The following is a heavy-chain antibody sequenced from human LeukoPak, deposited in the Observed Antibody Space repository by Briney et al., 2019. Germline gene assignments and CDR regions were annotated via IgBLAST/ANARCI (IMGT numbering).Heavy chain of an antibody. V-gene: IGHV3-21*01. D-gene: IGHD7-27*01. CDR1: GFTFSSYS. CDR3: ARVNSNWGSDAFDI. Sequence: TSGGSLRLSCAASGFTFSSYSMNWVRQAPGKGLEWVSSISSSSSYIYYADSVKGRFTISRDNAKNSLYLQMNSLRAEDTAVYYCARVNSNWGSDAFDIWGQGTMVTVSS. CDR2: ISSSSSYI. J-gene: IGHJ3*02.